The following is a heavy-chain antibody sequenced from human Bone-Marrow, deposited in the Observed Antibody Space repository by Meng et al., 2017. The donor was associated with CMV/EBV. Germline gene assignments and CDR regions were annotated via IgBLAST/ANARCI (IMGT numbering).Heavy chain of an antibody. CDR3: ARGVGYCSSASCSRGWFDP. CDR2: INHSGST. Sequence: SDTLSLTCAVYGGSFSGYYWSWIRQPPGKGLEWIGEINHSGSTNYNPSLKSRVTISVDTSKNQFSLKLSSVTAADTAVYYCARGVGYCSSASCSRGWFDPWGQGTLVTVSS. V-gene: IGHV4-34*01. J-gene: IGHJ5*02. D-gene: IGHD2-2*01. CDR1: GGSFSGYY.